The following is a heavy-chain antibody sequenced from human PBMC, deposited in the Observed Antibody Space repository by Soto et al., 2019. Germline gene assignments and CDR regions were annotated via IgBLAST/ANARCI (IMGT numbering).Heavy chain of an antibody. Sequence: PGGSLRLSCAASGFTFDDYAMHWVRQAPGKGLEWVSGISWNSGSIGYADSVKGRFTISRDNAKNSLYLQMNSLRAEDTALYYCAKDNYRGGYSYGYLGYYFDYWGQGTLVTVSS. CDR3: AKDNYRGGYSYGYLGYYFDY. J-gene: IGHJ4*02. CDR2: ISWNSGSI. CDR1: GFTFDDYA. D-gene: IGHD5-18*01. V-gene: IGHV3-9*01.